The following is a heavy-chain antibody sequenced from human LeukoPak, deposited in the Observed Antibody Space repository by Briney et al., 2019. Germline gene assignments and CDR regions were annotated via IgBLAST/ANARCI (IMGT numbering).Heavy chain of an antibody. D-gene: IGHD3-16*01. J-gene: IGHJ3*02. Sequence: SETLSLTCAVYGGSFSGCYWSWIRQPPGKGLEWIGEINHSGSTNYNPSLKSRVTISVDTSKNQFSLKLSSVTAADTAVYYCARVGEDAFDIWGQGTMVTVSS. V-gene: IGHV4-34*01. CDR2: INHSGST. CDR3: ARVGEDAFDI. CDR1: GGSFSGCY.